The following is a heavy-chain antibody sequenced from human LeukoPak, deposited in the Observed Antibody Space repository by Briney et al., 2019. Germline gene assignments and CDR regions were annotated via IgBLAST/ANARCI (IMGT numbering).Heavy chain of an antibody. CDR1: GFTFSSYG. CDR2: IRYDGSNK. CDR3: ARDPHGDYAPSDY. J-gene: IGHJ4*02. D-gene: IGHD4-17*01. V-gene: IGHV3-30*02. Sequence: RGSLRLSCAASGFTFSSYGMHWVRQAPGKGLEWVAFIRYDGSNKYYADSVKGRFTISRDNAKNSLYLQMNSLRAEDTAVYYCARDPHGDYAPSDYWGQGTLVTVSS.